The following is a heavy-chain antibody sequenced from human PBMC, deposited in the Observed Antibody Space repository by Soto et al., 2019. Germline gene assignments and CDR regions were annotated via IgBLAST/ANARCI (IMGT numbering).Heavy chain of an antibody. CDR2: ISSSSSTI. J-gene: IGHJ4*02. CDR3: ARVAYYYDSSGLSY. Sequence: PGGSLRLSCAASGFTFSSYSMNWVRQAPGKGLEWVSYISSSSSTIYYADSVKGRFTISRDNAKNSLYLQMNSLRAEDTAVYYCARVAYYYDSSGLSYWGQGTLVTVSS. CDR1: GFTFSSYS. V-gene: IGHV3-48*01. D-gene: IGHD3-22*01.